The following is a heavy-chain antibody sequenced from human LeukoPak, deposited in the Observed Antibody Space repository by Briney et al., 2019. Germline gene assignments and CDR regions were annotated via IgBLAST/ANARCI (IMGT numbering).Heavy chain of an antibody. V-gene: IGHV1-69*13. CDR1: GGTFSRYA. CDR3: AGGCSSSWYQGTADY. CDR2: IFPNFGTA. D-gene: IGHD6-13*01. J-gene: IGHJ4*02. Sequence: SVKVSCKPSGGTFSRYALSWLGQAPGQGLEWMGGIFPNFGTANHPQQFQGRVTIPADESMSTAYVELRGLRSEDTAVYYCAGGCSSSWYQGTADYWGQGTLVTVSS.